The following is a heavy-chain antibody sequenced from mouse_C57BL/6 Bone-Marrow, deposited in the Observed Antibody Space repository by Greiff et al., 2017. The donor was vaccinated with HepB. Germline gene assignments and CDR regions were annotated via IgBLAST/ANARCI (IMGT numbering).Heavy chain of an antibody. CDR3: ARHGCYRGFAY. Sequence: QFQLQQSGAELVKPGASLPLSCMASGSTFTVYTIHWVQRRSGQGLEWVGWFYPGSGSIMYNEKFKAKATLTADRSSSTVYMELSRLTSEDSAVYACARHGCYRGFAYWGQGTLVTVSA. J-gene: IGHJ3*01. CDR1: GSTFTVYT. V-gene: IGHV1-62-2*01. CDR2: FYPGSGSI. D-gene: IGHD2-12*01.